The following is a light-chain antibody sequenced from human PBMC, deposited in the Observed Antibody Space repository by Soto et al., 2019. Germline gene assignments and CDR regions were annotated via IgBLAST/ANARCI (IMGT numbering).Light chain of an antibody. V-gene: IGKV3-20*01. CDR1: QSVSSSH. Sequence: EIVLTQSPGTLSLSPGERATLSCRASQSVSSSHLVWYQQKPGQAPRLLIYGSSSRATGIPDRFSGSGSGTDFTLTISRLEPEDFAVYFCQHYGSSPWTFGQGTKVDIK. CDR2: GSS. J-gene: IGKJ1*01. CDR3: QHYGSSPWT.